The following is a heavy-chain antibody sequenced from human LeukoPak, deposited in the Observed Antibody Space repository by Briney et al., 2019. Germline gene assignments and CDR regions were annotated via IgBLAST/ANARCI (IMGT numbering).Heavy chain of an antibody. D-gene: IGHD3-10*01. CDR1: GYTFTSYG. J-gene: IGHJ3*02. CDR2: ISAYNGNT. Sequence: ASVKVSCKASGYTFTSYGISWVRQAPGQGLEWMGWISAYNGNTNYAQKLQGRVTMTTDTSTSTAYMELSSLRSEDTAVYYCASRITMVRGEDAFDIWGQGTMVTVSS. V-gene: IGHV1-18*01. CDR3: ASRITMVRGEDAFDI.